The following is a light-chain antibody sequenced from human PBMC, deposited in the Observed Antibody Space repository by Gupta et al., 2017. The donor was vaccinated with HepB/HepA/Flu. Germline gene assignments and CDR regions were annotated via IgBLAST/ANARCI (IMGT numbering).Light chain of an antibody. Sequence: EIVLPQSPGTLSLSPGERATLSCRASQSVSSNYLAWYQQKPGQAPRLLIYGASSRATGIPDRFSGSGSGTDFTLTISRLEPADFAVYYCQQDDSSPLTFGGGTKVEIK. V-gene: IGKV3-20*01. J-gene: IGKJ4*01. CDR1: QSVSSNY. CDR3: QQDDSSPLT. CDR2: GAS.